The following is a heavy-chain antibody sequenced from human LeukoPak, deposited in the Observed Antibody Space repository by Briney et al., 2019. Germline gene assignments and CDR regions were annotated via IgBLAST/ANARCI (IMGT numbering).Heavy chain of an antibody. J-gene: IGHJ4*02. CDR3: ARTYSGSLGFDY. CDR1: GFTFSSYD. CDR2: MQYDGSIK. V-gene: IGHV3-30*02. Sequence: GGSLRHSCAASGFTFSSYDMHWVRQAPGKGLEWVAFMQYDGSIKYYADSVKGRFTISRDNAKNSLYLQMNSLRAEDTAVYYCARTYSGSLGFDYWGQGTLVTVSS. D-gene: IGHD1-26*01.